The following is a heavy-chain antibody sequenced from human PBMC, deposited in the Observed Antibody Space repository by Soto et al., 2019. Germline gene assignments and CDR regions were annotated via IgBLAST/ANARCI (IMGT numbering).Heavy chain of an antibody. CDR2: IRASGGST. CDR3: AKGSRAALTSTARPIHGFDP. J-gene: IGHJ5*02. D-gene: IGHD6-6*01. CDR1: GFTFSNYA. Sequence: EVQLLESGGGLVQPGGSLRLSCAASGFTFSNYALIWVRQAPGKGLEWVSVIRASGGSTNYADSVKGRFTISRDNSKNQMLLQMNTLRAEETAVYYCAKGSRAALTSTARPIHGFDPWGQGTLVTVSS. V-gene: IGHV3-23*01.